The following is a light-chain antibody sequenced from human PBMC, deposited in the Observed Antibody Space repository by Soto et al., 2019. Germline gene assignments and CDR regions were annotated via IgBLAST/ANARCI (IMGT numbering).Light chain of an antibody. CDR3: QQRSKLPRT. CDR1: QSVSDY. CDR2: GAS. V-gene: IGKV3-11*01. Sequence: EITLTQSPGTLSLSPGERATLSCRASQSVSDYLAWYQQKAGQPPRVLIYGASNRATDIPARFSGSGSGTDFTLTISRLEPEDSAVYYCQQRSKLPRTFGRGTKVEIK. J-gene: IGKJ4*01.